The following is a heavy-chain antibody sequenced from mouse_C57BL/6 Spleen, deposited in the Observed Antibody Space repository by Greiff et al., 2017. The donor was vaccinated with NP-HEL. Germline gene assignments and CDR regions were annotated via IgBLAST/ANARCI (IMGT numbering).Heavy chain of an antibody. J-gene: IGHJ2*01. Sequence: QVQLQQPGAELAKPGASVKLSCKASGYTFTSYWMHWVKQRPGQGLEWIGMIHPNSGSTNYNEKFKSKATLTVYKSSSTAYMQLSSLSSEYSAVYYCARHADYDDYFDYWGQGTTLTVSS. CDR1: GYTFTSYW. D-gene: IGHD2-4*01. CDR3: ARHADYDDYFDY. V-gene: IGHV1-64*01. CDR2: IHPNSGST.